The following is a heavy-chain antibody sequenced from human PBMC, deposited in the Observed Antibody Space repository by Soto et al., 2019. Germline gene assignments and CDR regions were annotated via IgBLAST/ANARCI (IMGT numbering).Heavy chain of an antibody. J-gene: IGHJ2*01. CDR1: GFTFRSSG. V-gene: IGHV3-33*01. CDR3: VREARVYYGSPDGYVDL. Sequence: QVQLAESGGAVVQPGRSLRLSCVASGFTFRSSGMHWVRQAPGKGLEWVAVIWYDGSEKYYTDSVKGRFTISRENSNNTLVQEMSRLRAVDTAVYFCVREARVYYGSPDGYVDLWGRGTLVTVSS. CDR2: IWYDGSEK. D-gene: IGHD1-26*01.